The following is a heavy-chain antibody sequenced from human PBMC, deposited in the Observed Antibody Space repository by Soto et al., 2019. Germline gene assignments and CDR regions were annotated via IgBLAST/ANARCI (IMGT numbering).Heavy chain of an antibody. Sequence: ASVKVSCKASGYTFTSYDINWVRQATGQGLEWMGWMSPNSGNTGYAQKFQGRVTMTRNTSISTAYMELSSLRSEDTAVYYCARAVKNDEDSSGCACAFDIWGQGTMVTVSS. D-gene: IGHD6-19*01. V-gene: IGHV1-8*01. CDR2: MSPNSGNT. CDR1: GYTFTSYD. CDR3: ARAVKNDEDSSGCACAFDI. J-gene: IGHJ3*02.